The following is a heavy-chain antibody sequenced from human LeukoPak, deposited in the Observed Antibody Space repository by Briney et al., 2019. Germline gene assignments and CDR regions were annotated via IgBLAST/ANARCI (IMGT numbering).Heavy chain of an antibody. J-gene: IGHJ4*02. D-gene: IGHD3-9*01. CDR3: ARDIATGYFDSHFDY. Sequence: PGGSLRLSCAASGFTFSSCAMSWVRQAPGKGLEWVAVVSYDGSTKYYADSVKGRFTISRDNSTNTLYLQMNSLRAEDTAIYYCARDIATGYFDSHFDYWGQGTLVTVSS. CDR1: GFTFSSCA. CDR2: VSYDGSTK. V-gene: IGHV3-30-3*01.